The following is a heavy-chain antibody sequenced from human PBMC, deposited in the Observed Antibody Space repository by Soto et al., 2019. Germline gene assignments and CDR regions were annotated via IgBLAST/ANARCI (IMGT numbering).Heavy chain of an antibody. CDR2: INHSGTI. CDR3: ARADRTMVTSYSLDV. CDR1: CGSFSGYY. V-gene: IGHV4-34*01. D-gene: IGHD4-17*01. Sequence: SETLSLTCAVYCGSFSGYYWTLIRQPPGKGLEWIGEINHSGTINFNPSLKSRLTISLDTSKKHFSLKLSSVTDADTAAYYCARADRTMVTSYSLDVWGQGNTVTVSS. J-gene: IGHJ6*02.